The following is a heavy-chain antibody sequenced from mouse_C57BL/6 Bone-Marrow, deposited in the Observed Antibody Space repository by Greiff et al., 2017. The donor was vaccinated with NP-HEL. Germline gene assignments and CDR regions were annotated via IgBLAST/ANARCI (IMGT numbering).Heavy chain of an antibody. CDR1: GYTFTSYG. CDR2: IYPRSGNT. Sequence: QVQLQQSGAELARPGASVKLSCKASGYTFTSYGISWVKQRTGQGLEWIGEIYPRSGNTYYNEEFKGKATLTADKSSSTAYMELRSLTSEDSAVYFCARERAYYDYDWFAYWGQGTLVTVSA. D-gene: IGHD2-4*01. J-gene: IGHJ3*01. CDR3: ARERAYYDYDWFAY. V-gene: IGHV1-81*01.